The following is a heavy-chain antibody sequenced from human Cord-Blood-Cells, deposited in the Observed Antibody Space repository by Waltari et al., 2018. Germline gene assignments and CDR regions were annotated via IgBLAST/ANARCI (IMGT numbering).Heavy chain of an antibody. CDR1: GGSFSGYY. J-gene: IGHJ4*02. Sequence: QVQLQQWGAGLLKPSETLSLTCAAYGGSFSGYYWSWIRQPPGKGLEWIGEINHSGSTNYNPSLKSRVTISVDTSKNQFSLKLSSVTAADTAVYYCAGGAGFDYWGQGTLVTVSS. CDR3: AGGAGFDY. CDR2: INHSGST. V-gene: IGHV4-34*01. D-gene: IGHD3-16*01.